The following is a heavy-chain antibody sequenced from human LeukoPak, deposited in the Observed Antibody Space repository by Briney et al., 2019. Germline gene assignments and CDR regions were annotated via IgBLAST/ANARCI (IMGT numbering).Heavy chain of an antibody. Sequence: PSETLSLTCTVSGGSISSYYWSWIRQPPGKGLEWIGYIYYSGSTNYNPSLESRVTISVDTSKNQFSLKLSSVTAADTAVYYCARDLGDSSGYSFDYWGQGTLVTVSS. CDR3: ARDLGDSSGYSFDY. D-gene: IGHD3-22*01. CDR2: IYYSGST. V-gene: IGHV4-59*01. J-gene: IGHJ4*02. CDR1: GGSISSYY.